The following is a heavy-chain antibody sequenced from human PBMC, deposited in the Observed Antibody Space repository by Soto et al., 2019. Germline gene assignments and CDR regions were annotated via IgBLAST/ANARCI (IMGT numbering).Heavy chain of an antibody. V-gene: IGHV3-33*01. D-gene: IGHD1-26*01. Sequence: QVQLVESGGGVVQPGRSLRLSCAASGFTFSSYGMHWVRQAPGKGLEWVAVIWYDGSNKYYADSVKGPFTISRDNSKNKLYLQMKSLRAEDTAVYYCARDPEVWVGATAWVYYYYGRDVWGQGTTVTVS. CDR2: IWYDGSNK. CDR3: ARDPEVWVGATAWVYYYYGRDV. CDR1: GFTFSSYG. J-gene: IGHJ6*02.